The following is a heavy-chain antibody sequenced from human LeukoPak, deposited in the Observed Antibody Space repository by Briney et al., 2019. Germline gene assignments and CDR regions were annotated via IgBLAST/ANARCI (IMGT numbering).Heavy chain of an antibody. D-gene: IGHD2-2*01. CDR3: ARGREHCSSTSCYATAFDI. J-gene: IGHJ3*02. CDR2: INHSGST. CDR1: GGSFSGYY. V-gene: IGHV4-34*01. Sequence: SETLSLTCAVYGGSFSGYYWSWIRQPPGKGLEWIGEINHSGSTNYNPSLKSRATISVDTSKNQFSLKLSSVTAADTAVYYCARGREHCSSTSCYATAFDIWGQGTMVTVSS.